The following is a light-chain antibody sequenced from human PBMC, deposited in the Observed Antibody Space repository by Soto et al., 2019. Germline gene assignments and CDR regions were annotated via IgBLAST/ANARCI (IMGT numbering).Light chain of an antibody. V-gene: IGKV1-39*01. J-gene: IGKJ4*01. CDR1: QNISSY. CDR2: AAS. Sequence: DIQMTQSPSSLSASVGDRDTITCRASQNISSYLNWYQQKPGKAPKFLIYAASSLQSGVSSRFSGSGSGTDFTLTISSLQPEDFATYYCQQSYSTPLTFGGGTKVDIK. CDR3: QQSYSTPLT.